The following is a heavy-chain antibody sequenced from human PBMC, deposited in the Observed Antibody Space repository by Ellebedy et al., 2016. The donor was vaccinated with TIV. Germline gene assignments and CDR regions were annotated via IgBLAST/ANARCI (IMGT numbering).Heavy chain of an antibody. V-gene: IGHV4-30-4*01. J-gene: IGHJ4*02. CDR3: ARGDSISSRVYY. D-gene: IGHD6-6*01. Sequence: MPSETLSLTCIVSGGSISSSDSYWSWIRQPPGKGLEWFGYISYSGSTYYNPSLKSRIIISADTSKNQFSLRLSSVTAADTAVYFCARGDSISSRVYYWGQGTLVTVSS. CDR1: GGSISSSDSY. CDR2: ISYSGST.